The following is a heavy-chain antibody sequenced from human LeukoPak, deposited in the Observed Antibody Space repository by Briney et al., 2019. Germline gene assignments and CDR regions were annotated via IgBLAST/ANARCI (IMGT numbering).Heavy chain of an antibody. CDR2: IYYSGST. D-gene: IGHD6-19*01. J-gene: IGHJ4*02. V-gene: IGHV4-39*07. Sequence: SETLSLTCTVSGGSISSSSYYWGWIRQPPGKGLEWIGSIYYSGSTYYNPSLKSRVTISVDTSKNQFSLKLSSVTAADTAVYYCARDSRGWSSPVDYWGQGTLVTVSS. CDR1: GGSISSSSYY. CDR3: ARDSRGWSSPVDY.